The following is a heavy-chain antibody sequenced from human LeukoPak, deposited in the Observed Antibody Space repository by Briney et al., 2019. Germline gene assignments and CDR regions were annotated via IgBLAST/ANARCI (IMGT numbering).Heavy chain of an antibody. V-gene: IGHV1-2*02. D-gene: IGHD2-2*01. CDR3: ATAKSRYCSSTSCQSDY. CDR1: GYTFTGYY. Sequence: ASVKVSCKASGYTFTGYYMHWVRQAPGQGLEWMGWINPNSGGTNYAQKFQGRVTMTRDTSISTAYMELSSLRSEDTAVYYCATAKSRYCSSTSCQSDYWGQGTLVTVSS. J-gene: IGHJ4*02. CDR2: INPNSGGT.